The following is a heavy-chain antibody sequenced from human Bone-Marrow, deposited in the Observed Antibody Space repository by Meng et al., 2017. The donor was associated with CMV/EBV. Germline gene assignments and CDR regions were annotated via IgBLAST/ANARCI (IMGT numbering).Heavy chain of an antibody. V-gene: IGHV3-74*01. CDR2: INSDGSST. CDR1: GFTFSTYW. CDR3: ALTTVTRGVIFDY. J-gene: IGHJ4*02. Sequence: GESLKISCAASGFTFSTYWMHWVRQAPGKGLVWVSRINSDGSSTSYADSVKGRFTISRDNAKNTLYLQMKSLRAEDTAVYYCALTTVTRGVIFDYWGQRTLVTVSS. D-gene: IGHD4-17*01.